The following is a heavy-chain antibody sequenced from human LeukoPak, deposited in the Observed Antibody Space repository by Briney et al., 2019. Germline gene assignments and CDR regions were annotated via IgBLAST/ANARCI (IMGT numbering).Heavy chain of an antibody. D-gene: IGHD1-14*01. J-gene: IGHJ6*03. Sequence: GASVKVSCKASGYTFTGYYMHWVRQAPGQGLEWMGWINPNSGGTNYAQKFQGRVTMTRDTSISTAYMELSRLRSDDTAVYYCARANRDYYYYYMDVWGKGTTVTVSS. CDR2: INPNSGGT. CDR3: ARANRDYYYYYMDV. CDR1: GYTFTGYY. V-gene: IGHV1-2*02.